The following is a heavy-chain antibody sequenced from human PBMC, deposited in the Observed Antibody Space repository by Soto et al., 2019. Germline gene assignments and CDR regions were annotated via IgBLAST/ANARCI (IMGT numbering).Heavy chain of an antibody. D-gene: IGHD1-7*01. Sequence: VASVKVSCKASGYTFTGYYMHWVRQAPGQGLEWMGWINPNSGGTNYAQKFQGWVTMTRDTSISTAYMELSRLRSDDTAVYYCARDPGNYAFDYWGQGTLVTVSS. CDR1: GYTFTGYY. V-gene: IGHV1-2*04. J-gene: IGHJ4*02. CDR3: ARDPGNYAFDY. CDR2: INPNSGGT.